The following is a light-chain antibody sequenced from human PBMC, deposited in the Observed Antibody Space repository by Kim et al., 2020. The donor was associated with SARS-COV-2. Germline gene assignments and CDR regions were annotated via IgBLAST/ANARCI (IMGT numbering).Light chain of an antibody. V-gene: IGLV2-14*03. CDR1: SSDVGGYNY. Sequence: QSALTQPDSVSGSPGQSITISCTGTSSDVGGYNYVSWYQQHPGKAPKLMIYDVSDRPSGVSNRFSGSKSGNTASLTISGLQAEDEADYYCSSYTSSSTLVFGGGTQLIVL. CDR2: DVS. CDR3: SSYTSSSTLV. J-gene: IGLJ2*01.